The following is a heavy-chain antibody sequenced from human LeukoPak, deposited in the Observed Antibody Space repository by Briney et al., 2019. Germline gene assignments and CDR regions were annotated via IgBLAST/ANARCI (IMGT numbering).Heavy chain of an antibody. J-gene: IGHJ4*02. CDR1: GGTFSSYA. D-gene: IGHD1-26*01. V-gene: IGHV1-69*05. CDR2: IIPIFGTA. Sequence: ASVKVSCKASGGTFSSYAISWVRQAPGQGHEWMGGIIPIFGTANYAQKFQGRVTITTDESTSTAYMELSSLRSEDTVVYYCAREVGGSYYHYWGQGTLVTVSS. CDR3: AREVGGSYYHY.